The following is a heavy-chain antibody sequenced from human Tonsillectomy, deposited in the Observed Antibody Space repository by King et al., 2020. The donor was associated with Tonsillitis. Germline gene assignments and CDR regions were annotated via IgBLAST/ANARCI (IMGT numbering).Heavy chain of an antibody. CDR2: ISSGNTYI. CDR3: ARDAGPFDYESSGSLDY. CDR1: GFTFSSYT. D-gene: IGHD3-22*01. J-gene: IGHJ4*02. Sequence: VQLVESGGGLVKPGGSLRLSCAASGFTFSSYTMNWVRQAPGKGLEWVSSISSGNTYIYYADSVKGRFTISRDNAKNSLYLQMNSLRAEDTAVYYCARDAGPFDYESSGSLDYWGQGTLVTVSS. V-gene: IGHV3-21*01.